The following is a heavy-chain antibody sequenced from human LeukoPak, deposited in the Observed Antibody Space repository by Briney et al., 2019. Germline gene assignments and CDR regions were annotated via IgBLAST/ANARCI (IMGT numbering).Heavy chain of an antibody. J-gene: IGHJ3*02. D-gene: IGHD2-15*01. CDR2: ISLYNGNT. V-gene: IGHV1-18*01. Sequence: ASVKVSCKASGYDFINYGITWVRQAPGQGLEWMGWISLYNGNTDYKLQGRVTMTTDTSTSTAYTELRSLRSDDTAVYYCARGCSGGSCYAGRAFDIWGQGTMVTVSS. CDR1: GYDFINYG. CDR3: ARGCSGGSCYAGRAFDI.